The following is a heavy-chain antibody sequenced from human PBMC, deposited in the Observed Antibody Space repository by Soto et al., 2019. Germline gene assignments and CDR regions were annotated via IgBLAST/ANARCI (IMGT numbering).Heavy chain of an antibody. CDR3: ARPGGVREYSGYDPWGYYFDY. J-gene: IGHJ4*02. CDR1: GGSFSGYY. CDR2: INHSGST. V-gene: IGHV4-34*01. D-gene: IGHD5-12*01. Sequence: SETLSLTCAVYGGSFSGYYWSWIRQPPGKGLEWIGEINHSGSTNYNPSLKSRVTISVDTSKNQFSLKLSSVTAADTAVYYCARPGGVREYSGYDPWGYYFDYWGQGTLVTVSS.